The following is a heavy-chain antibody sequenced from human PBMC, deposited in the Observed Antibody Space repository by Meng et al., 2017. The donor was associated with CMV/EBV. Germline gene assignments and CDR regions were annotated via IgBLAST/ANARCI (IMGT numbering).Heavy chain of an antibody. CDR2: ISYDGSNK. CDR1: GGSISSYY. CDR3: ARGDCGGDCLPFDY. Sequence: GGSLRLSCTVSGGSISSYYWSWVRQAPGKGLEWVAVISYDGSNKYYADSVKGRFTISRDNSKNTLYLQMNSLRAEDTAVYYCARGDCGGDCLPFDYWGQGTLVTVSS. D-gene: IGHD2-21*01. V-gene: IGHV3-30-3*01. J-gene: IGHJ4*02.